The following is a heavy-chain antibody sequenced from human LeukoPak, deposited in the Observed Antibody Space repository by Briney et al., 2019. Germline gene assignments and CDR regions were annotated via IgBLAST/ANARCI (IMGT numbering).Heavy chain of an antibody. J-gene: IGHJ4*02. D-gene: IGHD3-22*01. CDR1: GFTFSSYS. CDR2: ISSSSSTI. V-gene: IGHV3-48*01. Sequence: QTGGSLRLSCAASGFTFSSYSMNWVRRAPGKGLEWVSYISSSSSTIYYADSVKGRFTISRDNAKNSLYLQMNSLRAEDTAVYYCARALYDSSGYFAFDYWGQGTLVTVSS. CDR3: ARALYDSSGYFAFDY.